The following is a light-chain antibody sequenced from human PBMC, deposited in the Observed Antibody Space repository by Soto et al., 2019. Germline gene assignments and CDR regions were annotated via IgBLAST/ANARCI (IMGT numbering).Light chain of an antibody. CDR2: GAS. CDR1: QSVSSSY. V-gene: IGKV3-20*01. J-gene: IGKJ4*01. CDR3: QQYGSSPLT. Sequence: EIMLTQSPGTLSLSPAERATLSCRASQSVSSSYLAWYQQKPGQAPRLLIYGASSRATGIPDRFSGSGSGTDFTLTISRLEPEDFAVFYCQQYGSSPLTFGGGTKVDIK.